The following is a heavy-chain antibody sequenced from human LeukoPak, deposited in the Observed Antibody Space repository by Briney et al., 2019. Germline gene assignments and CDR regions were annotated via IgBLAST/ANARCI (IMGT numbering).Heavy chain of an antibody. V-gene: IGHV3-23*01. Sequence: GGSLRLSCAASGFTFSSYAVSWVRQTPGKGLEWVSAVSGSGAATYYADPVKGRFTISRDNSKNTLYLQMNSLRAEDTAVYYCAKDRALSGWELYFDYWGQGTLVTVSS. CDR3: AKDRALSGWELYFDY. CDR2: VSGSGAAT. J-gene: IGHJ4*02. CDR1: GFTFSSYA. D-gene: IGHD1-26*01.